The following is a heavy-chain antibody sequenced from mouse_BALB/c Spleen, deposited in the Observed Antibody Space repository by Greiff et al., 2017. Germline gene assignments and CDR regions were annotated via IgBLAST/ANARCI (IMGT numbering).Heavy chain of an antibody. CDR1: GFSLTSYG. CDR3: ARKEIYGNWYFDV. J-gene: IGHJ1*01. Sequence: VKLMESGPGLVQPSQSLSITCTVSGFSLTSYGVHWVRQSPGKGLELLGVIWSGGSTDYNAAFISRLSISNDNSKSQVFFKMNSLQANDTAIYYCARKEIYGNWYFDVWGAGTTVTVSS. V-gene: IGHV2-2*02. D-gene: IGHD1-1*01. CDR2: IWSGGST.